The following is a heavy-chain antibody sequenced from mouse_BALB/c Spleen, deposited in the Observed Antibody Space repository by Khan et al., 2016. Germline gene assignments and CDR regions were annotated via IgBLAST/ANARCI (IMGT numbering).Heavy chain of an antibody. Sequence: QIQLVQSGPELKKPGETVKISCKASGYTFTNYGMNWVKQAPGKGLKWMGWINTYTGEPTYADDFKGRFAFSLETSASPAYLQINNLKNEDTATYFCARHYDYAPFAYWGQGTLVTVSA. D-gene: IGHD2-4*01. CDR2: INTYTGEP. CDR3: ARHYDYAPFAY. V-gene: IGHV9-3-1*01. J-gene: IGHJ3*01. CDR1: GYTFTNYG.